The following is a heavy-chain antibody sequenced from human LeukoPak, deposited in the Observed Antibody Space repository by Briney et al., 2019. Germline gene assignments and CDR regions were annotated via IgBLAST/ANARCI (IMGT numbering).Heavy chain of an antibody. V-gene: IGHV4-61*02. CDR2: IYTSGST. D-gene: IGHD3-10*01. CDR1: GGSISSGGYY. J-gene: IGHJ5*02. CDR3: ARDRYYYGSGSYEIWFDP. Sequence: SETLSLTCAVSGGSISSGGYYWSWIRQPAGKGLEWIGRIYTSGSTNYNPSLKSRVTMSVDTSKNQFSLKLSSVTAADTAVYYCARDRYYYGSGSYEIWFDPWGQGTLVTVSS.